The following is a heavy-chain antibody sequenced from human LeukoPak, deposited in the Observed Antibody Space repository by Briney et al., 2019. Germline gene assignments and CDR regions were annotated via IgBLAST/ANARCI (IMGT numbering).Heavy chain of an antibody. CDR2: ISGDSSDI. V-gene: IGHV3-21*01. Sequence: GGSLRLSCATSGFTFKNYAMNWVRQAPGKGLEWVPSISGDSSDIYYADSVMGRSTISRDNAKNSVYLQINSLRAEDTAIYYCARRGYSDSSGYDYWGQGTLVTVSS. J-gene: IGHJ4*02. CDR1: GFTFKNYA. D-gene: IGHD3-22*01. CDR3: ARRGYSDSSGYDY.